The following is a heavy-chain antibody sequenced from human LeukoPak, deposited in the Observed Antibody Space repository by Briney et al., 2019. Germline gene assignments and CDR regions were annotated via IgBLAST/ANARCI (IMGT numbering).Heavy chain of an antibody. V-gene: IGHV3-23*01. J-gene: IGHJ4*02. CDR3: AKAQATNTYGPGY. D-gene: IGHD5-18*01. Sequence: GGSLRLSCAASGFTFNSYGMSWVRQAPGKGLEWLSVVSGSGINTYYPESVKGRFTISRDNSRNTLYLQMNSLRAEDTAVYYCAKAQATNTYGPGYWGQGTLVTVSS. CDR2: VSGSGINT. CDR1: GFTFNSYG.